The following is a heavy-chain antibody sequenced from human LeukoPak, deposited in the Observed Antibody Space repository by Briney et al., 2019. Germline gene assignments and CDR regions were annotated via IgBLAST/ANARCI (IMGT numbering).Heavy chain of an antibody. J-gene: IGHJ5*02. CDR2: IIPIFGTA. CDR1: GGTFSSYA. Sequence: SVKVSCKASGGTFSSYAISWVRQAPGQGLEWVGGIIPIFGTANYAQKFQGRVTITADKSTSTAYMELSSLRSEDTAVYYCARVRVNKASIAAAGRSWFDPWGRGTLVTVSS. D-gene: IGHD6-13*01. V-gene: IGHV1-69*06. CDR3: ARVRVNKASIAAAGRSWFDP.